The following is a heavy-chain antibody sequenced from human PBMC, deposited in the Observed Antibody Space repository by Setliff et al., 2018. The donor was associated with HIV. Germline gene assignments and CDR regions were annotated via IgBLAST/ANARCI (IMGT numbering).Heavy chain of an antibody. CDR3: AAFFVTPMTTQDF. CDR2: IHHTGYI. CDR1: GGPSTDHY. J-gene: IGHJ4*02. V-gene: IGHV4-34*01. D-gene: IGHD4-4*01. Sequence: LSLTCAVYGGPSTDHYWNWIRQSPGMGLEWIAEIHHTGYINYNPSLRSRVSVSRDMSSNQFSLRLGSVTAADAAVYYCAAFFVTPMTTQDFWGQGTLVTVSS.